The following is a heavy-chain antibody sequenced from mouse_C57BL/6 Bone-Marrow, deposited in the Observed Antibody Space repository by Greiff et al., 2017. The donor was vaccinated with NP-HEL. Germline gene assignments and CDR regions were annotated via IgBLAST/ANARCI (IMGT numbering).Heavy chain of an antibody. J-gene: IGHJ1*03. D-gene: IGHD1-1*01. Sequence: QVQLQQPGAELVMPGASVTLSCKASGYPFTSYWMHWVKQRPGQGLEWIGEIDPSDSYTNYNKKFKGKSTWTVDKSSSKAYMQLRSLTSEDAAGYYCAREDHYYYGSSYWYLDVGGTGTTVTGST. CDR1: GYPFTSYW. CDR3: AREDHYYYGSSYWYLDV. CDR2: IDPSDSYT. V-gene: IGHV1-69*01.